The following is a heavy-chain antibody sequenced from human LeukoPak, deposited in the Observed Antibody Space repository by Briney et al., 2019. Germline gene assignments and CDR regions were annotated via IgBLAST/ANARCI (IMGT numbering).Heavy chain of an antibody. J-gene: IGHJ5*02. Sequence: ASVKVSCKPTGYTFTTYGISWVRQAPGQGLEWMGWISVYNGDTKYAQKFQGRVTMTTDTSTSTAYMELRSLRSDDTAVYFCARDSVAVRPGWFDPWGQGTLVTVSS. CDR2: ISVYNGDT. CDR3: ARDSVAVRPGWFDP. V-gene: IGHV1-18*01. CDR1: GYTFTTYG. D-gene: IGHD6-6*01.